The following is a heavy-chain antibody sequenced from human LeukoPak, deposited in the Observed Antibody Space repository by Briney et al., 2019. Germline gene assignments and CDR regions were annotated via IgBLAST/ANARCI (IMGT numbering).Heavy chain of an antibody. J-gene: IGHJ4*02. Sequence: SETLSLTCAVYGGSLSGSYWSWIRQPPGKGLEWIGEINPSGSTNYNPSLKSRVTISVDTSKNQFSLKLSSVTAADTAVYYCARGGRSGTAMVTNYWGQGTLVTVSS. V-gene: IGHV4-34*01. CDR3: ARGGRSGTAMVTNY. D-gene: IGHD5-18*01. CDR1: GGSLSGSY. CDR2: INPSGST.